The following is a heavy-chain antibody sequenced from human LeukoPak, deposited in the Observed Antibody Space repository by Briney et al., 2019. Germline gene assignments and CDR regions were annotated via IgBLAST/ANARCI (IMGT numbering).Heavy chain of an antibody. V-gene: IGHV4-34*01. CDR2: INQSGDT. D-gene: IGHD3-3*01. CDR3: ARDRDNYDFWSGENWFDP. Sequence: PSETLSLTCAVYNGSLSGYYWSWIRQSPGKGLEWIAEINQSGDTNYNPSLKSRVTMSVDTSKNQFSLKLSSVTAADTAVYYCARDRDNYDFWSGENWFDPWGQGTLVTVSS. CDR1: NGSLSGYY. J-gene: IGHJ5*02.